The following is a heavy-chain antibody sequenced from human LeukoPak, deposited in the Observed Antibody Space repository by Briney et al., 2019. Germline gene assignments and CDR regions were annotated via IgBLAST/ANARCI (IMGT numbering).Heavy chain of an antibody. CDR3: ARGRSRFYYYDSSGYYYFDY. J-gene: IGHJ4*02. CDR1: GGSFSGYY. Sequence: PSETLSLTCAVYGGSFSGYYWSWIRQPPGKGLEWIGEINHSGSTNYNPSLKSRVTISVDTSKNQFSLKLSSVTAADTAVYYCARGRSRFYYYDSSGYYYFDYWGQGTLVTVSS. CDR2: INHSGST. V-gene: IGHV4-34*01. D-gene: IGHD3-22*01.